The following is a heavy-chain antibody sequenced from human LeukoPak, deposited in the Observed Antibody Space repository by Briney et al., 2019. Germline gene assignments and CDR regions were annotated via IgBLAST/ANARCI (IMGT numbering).Heavy chain of an antibody. D-gene: IGHD3-22*01. V-gene: IGHV3-33*01. CDR2: IWYDGSNK. CDR1: GFTFSSYG. J-gene: IGHJ4*02. Sequence: GGSLRLSCAASGFTFSSYGMHWVRQAPGKGLEWVAVIWYDGSNKYYADSVKGRFTISRDNSKNTLYLQMNSLRAEDTAVYHCVRDRNYYDSSAHFGYWGQGTLVTVSS. CDR3: VRDRNYYDSSAHFGY.